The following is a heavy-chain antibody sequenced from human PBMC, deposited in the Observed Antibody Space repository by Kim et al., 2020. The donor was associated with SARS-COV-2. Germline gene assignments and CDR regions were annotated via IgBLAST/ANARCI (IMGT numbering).Heavy chain of an antibody. Sequence: ASVKVSCKVSGYTLTELSMHWVRQAPGKGLEWMGGFDPEDGETIYAQKFQGRVTMTEDTSTDTAYMELSSLKSEDTAVYYCAAGGSWYNWFDPWGQGTLVTVSS. D-gene: IGHD6-13*01. CDR2: FDPEDGET. V-gene: IGHV1-24*01. CDR1: GYTLTELS. CDR3: AAGGSWYNWFDP. J-gene: IGHJ5*02.